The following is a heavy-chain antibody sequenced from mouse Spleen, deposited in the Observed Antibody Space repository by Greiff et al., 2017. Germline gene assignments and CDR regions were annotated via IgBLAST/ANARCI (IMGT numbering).Heavy chain of an antibody. Sequence: EVKVVESGGGLVKPEGSLKLSCAASGFAFSSYGMAWVRQTPEKRLEWVATISNGGVSTYYPDNVKGRFTISRDNAKNTLYLQMSSLKSEDTAMYYCTRHPLITTVVAHWYFDVWGAGTTVTVAS. D-gene: IGHD1-1*01. V-gene: IGHV5-12-1*01. CDR2: ISNGGVST. J-gene: IGHJ1*01. CDR3: TRHPLITTVVAHWYFDV. CDR1: GFAFSSYG.